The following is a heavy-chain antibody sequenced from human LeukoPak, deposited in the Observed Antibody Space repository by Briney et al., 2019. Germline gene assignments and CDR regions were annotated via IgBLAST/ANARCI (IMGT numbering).Heavy chain of an antibody. D-gene: IGHD1-26*01. CDR3: ASIYSGSYFFDY. Sequence: PSETLSLTCTVSGGSISSYYWSWIRQPPGKGLELIGYIYYSGSTNYNPSLKSRVTISVDTSKNRFSLKLSSVTAADAAVYYCASIYSGSYFFDYWGQGTLVTVSS. V-gene: IGHV4-59*01. CDR1: GGSISSYY. CDR2: IYYSGST. J-gene: IGHJ4*02.